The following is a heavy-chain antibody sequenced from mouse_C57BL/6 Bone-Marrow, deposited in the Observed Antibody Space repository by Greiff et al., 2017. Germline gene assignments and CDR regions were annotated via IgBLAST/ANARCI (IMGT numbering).Heavy chain of an antibody. J-gene: IGHJ4*01. CDR1: GFTFSDFY. CDR3: ARDPLAMDY. V-gene: IGHV7-1*01. Sequence: EVQRVESGGGLVQSGRSLRLSCATSGFTFSDFYMEWVRQAPGKGLEWIAASRNKANDYTTEYSASVKGRFIVSRDTSQSILYLQMNALRAEDTAIYYCARDPLAMDYWGQGTSVTVSS. CDR2: SRNKANDYTT.